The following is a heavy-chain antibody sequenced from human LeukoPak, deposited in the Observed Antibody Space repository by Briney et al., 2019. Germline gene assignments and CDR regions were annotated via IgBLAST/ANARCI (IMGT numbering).Heavy chain of an antibody. J-gene: IGHJ3*02. CDR2: MSYSGTT. CDR3: ASRFDLSPDAFDI. Sequence: PSETLSLTCTVSGGSISSFYWSWVRQPPGKGLEWIGYMSYSGTTKYNPSLKSRLTISMATSKNQFSLKLSSVTAADTAVYYCASRFDLSPDAFDIWGQGTMVTVSS. V-gene: IGHV4-59*01. CDR1: GGSISSFY.